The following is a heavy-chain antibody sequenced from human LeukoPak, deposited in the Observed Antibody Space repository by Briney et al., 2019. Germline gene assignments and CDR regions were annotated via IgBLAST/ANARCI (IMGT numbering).Heavy chain of an antibody. Sequence: SETLSLTCTVSGGSISSYYWSWIRQPAGKGLEWIGRIYTSGSTNYNPSLKSRVTMSVDTSKHQFSLKLSSVTAADTAVYYCARDNSIFGVVTPGYYYYYMDVWGKGTTVTVSS. J-gene: IGHJ6*03. CDR2: IYTSGST. CDR3: ARDNSIFGVVTPGYYYYYMDV. D-gene: IGHD3-3*01. V-gene: IGHV4-4*07. CDR1: GGSISSYY.